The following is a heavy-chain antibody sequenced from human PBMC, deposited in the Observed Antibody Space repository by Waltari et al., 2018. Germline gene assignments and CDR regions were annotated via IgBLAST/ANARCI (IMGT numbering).Heavy chain of an antibody. D-gene: IGHD2-2*01. V-gene: IGHV4-59*01. CDR3: AREGPIVVVPAAMRENWFDP. CDR1: GGSISSYY. CDR2: IYYSGST. Sequence: QVQLQESGPGLVKPSETLSLTCTVSGGSISSYYWSWIRQPPGKGREWIGYIYYSGSTNYNPSPKSGVTISGDTSKNQFSLKLSSVTAADTAVYYCAREGPIVVVPAAMRENWFDPWGQGTLVTVSS. J-gene: IGHJ5*02.